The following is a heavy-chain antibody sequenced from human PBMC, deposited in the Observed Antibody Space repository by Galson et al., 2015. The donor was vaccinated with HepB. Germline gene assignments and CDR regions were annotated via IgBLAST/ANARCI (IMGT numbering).Heavy chain of an antibody. J-gene: IGHJ4*02. Sequence: LSLTCTVSGGSISSGDYYWSWIRQPPGKGLEWIGYIYYSGSTYYNPSLKSRVTISVDTSKNQFSLKLSSVTAADTAVYYCASSEGVRGSYDFWSGMRSYFDYWGQGTLVTVSS. CDR1: GGSISSGDYY. D-gene: IGHD3-3*01. CDR3: ASSEGVRGSYDFWSGMRSYFDY. CDR2: IYYSGST. V-gene: IGHV4-30-4*01.